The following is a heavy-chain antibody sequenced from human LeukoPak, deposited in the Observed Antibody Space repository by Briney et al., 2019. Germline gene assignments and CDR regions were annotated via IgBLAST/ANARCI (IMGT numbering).Heavy chain of an antibody. CDR2: ISWNRGSI. CDR3: TRSSGWYNYFDY. D-gene: IGHD6-19*01. CDR1: GFTFDNYA. J-gene: IGHJ4*02. V-gene: IGHV3-9*03. Sequence: GGSLRLSCAASGFTFDNYAMHWVRQVPGKGLEWVSGISWNRGSIAYADSVKGRFTISRDNAKNSLYLQMNSLRAEDMAFYYCTRSSGWYNYFDYWGQGTLVTVSS.